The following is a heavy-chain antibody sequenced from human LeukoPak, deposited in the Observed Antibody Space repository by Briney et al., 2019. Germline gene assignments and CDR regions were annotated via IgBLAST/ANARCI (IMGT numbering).Heavy chain of an antibody. CDR1: GFTFDDYA. Sequence: GGSLRLSCAASGFTFDDYAMHWVRQAPGKGLEWVSSISGSGGSTSYADSVKGRFTISRDISTNTLYLQMNSLKTEDTAVYYCYFYDFWSGYYHFDYWGQGTLVTVSS. CDR3: YFYDFWSGYYHFDY. D-gene: IGHD3-3*01. V-gene: IGHV3-23*01. CDR2: ISGSGGST. J-gene: IGHJ4*02.